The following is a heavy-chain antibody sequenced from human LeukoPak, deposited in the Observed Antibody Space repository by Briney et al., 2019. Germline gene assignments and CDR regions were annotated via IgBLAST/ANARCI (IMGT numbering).Heavy chain of an antibody. D-gene: IGHD2-15*01. CDR3: ARLGYCSGVSCYEFLYYYYYIDA. Sequence: SETLSLSCTVSGGTISSSSYYWGWIRQPPGKGLEWIGSIYYSGSTYYNPSLKSRVTISVDTSKNQCSLKLSSVTAPDTAVYYCARLGYCSGVSCYEFLYYYYYIDAWGKRDTVTVSS. V-gene: IGHV4-39*01. J-gene: IGHJ6*03. CDR2: IYYSGST. CDR1: GGTISSSSYY.